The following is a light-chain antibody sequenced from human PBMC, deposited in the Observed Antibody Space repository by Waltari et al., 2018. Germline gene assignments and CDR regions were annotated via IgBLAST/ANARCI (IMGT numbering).Light chain of an antibody. CDR2: DVS. CDR3: SSYTSISPPFL. J-gene: IGLJ1*01. Sequence: QSALTQPASVSGSPGQSITISCTRSSSDLGGYSFVSWYQQHPGKAPKLMIYDVSHRPSGVSKRFSGSKSGNTASLTISGLQPEDEADYYCSSYTSISPPFLFGTGTKVTVL. V-gene: IGLV2-14*01. CDR1: SSDLGGYSF.